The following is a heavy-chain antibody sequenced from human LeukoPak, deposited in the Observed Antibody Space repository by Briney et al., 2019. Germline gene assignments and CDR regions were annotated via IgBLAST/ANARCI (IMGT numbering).Heavy chain of an antibody. CDR1: GFPFTLYN. V-gene: IGHV3-48*04. J-gene: IGHJ4*02. Sequence: GGSLRLSCEVSGFPFTLYNMNWVRQAPGKGLEWISYIRSSGSTIYYADSMKGRFTISRGNAKNSLYLQMNSLRAEDTAVYYCARMNYISSGWGAPFDYWGQGTLVTVSS. CDR3: ARMNYISSGWGAPFDY. D-gene: IGHD1-7*01. CDR2: IRSSGSTI.